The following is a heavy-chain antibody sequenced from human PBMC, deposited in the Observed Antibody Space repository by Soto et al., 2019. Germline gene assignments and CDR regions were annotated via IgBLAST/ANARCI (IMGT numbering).Heavy chain of an antibody. Sequence: SVKVSCKASGGTFSSYAISWVRQAPGQGLEWMGGIIPIFGTANYAQKFQGRVTITADESTSTAYMELSSLRSEDTAVYYCARGMTGTTILYYYYAIDVWGQGTTVTVSS. CDR3: ARGMTGTTILYYYYAIDV. CDR2: IIPIFGTA. CDR1: GGTFSSYA. V-gene: IGHV1-69*13. J-gene: IGHJ6*02. D-gene: IGHD1-7*01.